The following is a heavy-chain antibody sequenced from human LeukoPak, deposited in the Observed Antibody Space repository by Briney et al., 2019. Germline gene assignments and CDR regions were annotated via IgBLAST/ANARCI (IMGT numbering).Heavy chain of an antibody. CDR1: GGSFSGYY. V-gene: IGHV4-34*01. D-gene: IGHD3-3*01. Sequence: SETLSLTCAVYGGSFSGYYWSWIRQPPGKGLEWIGEINHSGSTNYNPSLKSRVTISVDTSKNQFSLKLSSVTAADTAVYYCAVRAIFGVVIIDYWGQGTLVTVSS. CDR3: AVRAIFGVVIIDY. CDR2: INHSGST. J-gene: IGHJ4*02.